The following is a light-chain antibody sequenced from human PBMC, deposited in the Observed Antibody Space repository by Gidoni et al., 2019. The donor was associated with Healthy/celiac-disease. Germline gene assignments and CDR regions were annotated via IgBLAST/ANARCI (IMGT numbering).Light chain of an antibody. CDR3: QQAHIFPFT. Sequence: DIQMSQSPSSVSASVGDRVTITCRASQGISSWLAWYQQKPGKAPKLLIYAASSLQSGVPSRFSGSGSGPGFTLTISSLQPGDFAPYYCQQAHIFPFTFGGGTKVEIK. J-gene: IGKJ4*01. CDR1: QGISSW. V-gene: IGKV1-12*01. CDR2: AAS.